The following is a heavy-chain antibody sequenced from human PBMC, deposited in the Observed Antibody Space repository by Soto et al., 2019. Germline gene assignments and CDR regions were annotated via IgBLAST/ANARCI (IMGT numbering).Heavy chain of an antibody. Sequence: EGQRLQSGGDVVQPGGSLRLAWAGSGLTLRSDAMTWIRQTPEKGLECVSNIAGRSAVPNYADSANGRFTVSRDNSKSTLYLPMNSPRPDDTAIFYCAKGGPFTGGFDPWGQGTRGTVS. D-gene: IGHD3-10*01. CDR2: IAGRSAVP. J-gene: IGHJ5*02. V-gene: IGHV3-23*01. CDR1: GLTLRSDA. CDR3: AKGGPFTGGFDP.